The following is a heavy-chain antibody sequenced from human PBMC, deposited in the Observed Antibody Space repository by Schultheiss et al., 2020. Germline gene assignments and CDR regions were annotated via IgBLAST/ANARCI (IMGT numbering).Heavy chain of an antibody. Sequence: SETLSLTCTVSGGSVSSGNYYWSWIRQPPGKGLEWIGHIFYSGGTSYNPSLRSRIIISVDKSKNQFSLNLSSVTAADTAVYFCARVQNYGNPDYWGQGTLVTVSS. CDR1: GGSVSSGNYY. CDR2: IFYSGGT. D-gene: IGHD3-16*01. J-gene: IGHJ4*02. V-gene: IGHV4-61*01. CDR3: ARVQNYGNPDY.